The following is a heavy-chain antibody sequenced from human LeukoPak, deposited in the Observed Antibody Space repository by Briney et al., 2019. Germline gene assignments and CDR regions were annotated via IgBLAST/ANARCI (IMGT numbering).Heavy chain of an antibody. V-gene: IGHV4-34*01. CDR3: ARGIVATIPFDY. CDR1: GGSFSGYY. D-gene: IGHD5-12*01. Sequence: PSETLSLTCAVYGGSFSGYYWSWIRQPPGKGLEWIGEINHSGSTNYNPSLKSRVTISVDTSKNQFSLKLSSATAADTAVYYCARGIVATIPFDYWGQGTLVTVSS. CDR2: INHSGST. J-gene: IGHJ4*02.